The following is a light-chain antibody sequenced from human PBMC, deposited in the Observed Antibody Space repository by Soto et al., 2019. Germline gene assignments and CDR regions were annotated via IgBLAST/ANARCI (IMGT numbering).Light chain of an antibody. Sequence: DIQMTQSPSTLSASVGDRFTIACRVSQTIDSWLAWYQQRPGKPPNLLIYKASTLASGVPSRFSGSGSGTEFTLTINSLQPDDFATYYCQQYHIYSGTFGQGTKVDIK. V-gene: IGKV1-5*03. CDR3: QQYHIYSGT. CDR1: QTIDSW. J-gene: IGKJ1*01. CDR2: KAS.